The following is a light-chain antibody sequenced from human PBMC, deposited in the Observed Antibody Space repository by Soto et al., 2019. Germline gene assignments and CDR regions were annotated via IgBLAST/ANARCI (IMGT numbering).Light chain of an antibody. CDR3: AAWDGSMNSWV. Sequence: QSVLTQPPSASGTPGQRVTISCAGSSSNIGSDNVNWYQQHPLTAPKLLIYDNNKRPSGVPDRFSGSTTGTSASLPTIGLQYDDEADYYCAAWDGSMNSWVFGGGTKLTVL. V-gene: IGLV1-44*01. J-gene: IGLJ3*02. CDR2: DNN. CDR1: SSNIGSDN.